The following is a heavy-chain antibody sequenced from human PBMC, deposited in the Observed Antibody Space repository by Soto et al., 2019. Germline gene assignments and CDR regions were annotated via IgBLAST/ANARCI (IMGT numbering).Heavy chain of an antibody. J-gene: IGHJ4*02. Sequence: GSLRLSCAASGFTFSSYSMSWVRQAPGKGLEWVSSISSSSSYIYYADSVKGRFTISRDNAKNSLYLQMNSLRAEDTAVYYFARHFDSTGYGFHXWGQVTLFTVSX. V-gene: IGHV3-21*01. CDR1: GFTFSSYS. D-gene: IGHD3-22*01. CDR2: ISSSSSYI. CDR3: ARHFDSTGYGFHX.